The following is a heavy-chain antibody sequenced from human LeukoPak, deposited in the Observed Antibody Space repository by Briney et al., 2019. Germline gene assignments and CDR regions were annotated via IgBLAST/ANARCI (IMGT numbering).Heavy chain of an antibody. Sequence: PSETLSLTCVVYGGSFSGYHWSWIRQPPGKGLEWIGEIHPSGSTNYNPSLKSRATISVDTSKNQVSLQLNSVTAADTAVYYCARGRTTQRWVQRQETYFDHWGQGTLVTVSS. CDR2: IHPSGST. V-gene: IGHV4-34*01. J-gene: IGHJ4*02. CDR3: ARGRTTQRWVQRQETYFDH. CDR1: GGSFSGYH. D-gene: IGHD5-24*01.